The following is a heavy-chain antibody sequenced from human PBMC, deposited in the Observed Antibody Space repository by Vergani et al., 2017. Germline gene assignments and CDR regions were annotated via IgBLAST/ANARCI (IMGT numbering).Heavy chain of an antibody. D-gene: IGHD2-15*01. V-gene: IGHV4-39*01. CDR1: GGSISSSSYY. CDR3: ARHPSCSGGSCSPLLGRDV. CDR2: IYYSGST. Sequence: QVQLQQWGAGLLKPSETLSLTCTVSGGSISSSSYYWGWIRQPPGKGLEWIGSIYYSGSTYYNPSLKSRVTISVDTSKNQFSLKLSSVTAADTAVYYCARHPSCSGGSCSPLLGRDVWGQGTTVTVSS. J-gene: IGHJ6*02.